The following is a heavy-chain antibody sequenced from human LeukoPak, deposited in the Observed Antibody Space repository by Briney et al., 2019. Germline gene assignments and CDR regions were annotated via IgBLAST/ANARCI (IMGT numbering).Heavy chain of an antibody. CDR2: IYHSGST. J-gene: IGHJ6*03. V-gene: IGHV4-38-2*02. Sequence: PSETLSLTCTVSGYSISSGYYWGWMRQPPGKGLECIGSIYHSGSTYYNPSLKSRATISLDTSKSQFSLKLSSVTAADTAVYYCARGDRGPYSTGSTTLGSMDVWGKGPTVTVSS. CDR1: GYSISSGYY. CDR3: ARGDRGPYSTGSTTLGSMDV. D-gene: IGHD6-19*01.